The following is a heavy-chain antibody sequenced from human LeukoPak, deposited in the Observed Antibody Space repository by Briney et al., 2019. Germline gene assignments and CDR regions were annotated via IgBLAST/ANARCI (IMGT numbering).Heavy chain of an antibody. D-gene: IGHD5-24*01. Sequence: SGGSLRLSCAASGFTFSNYAMHWVRQAPGKGLEWVAVISFDGSNLYYGDSVKGRFTISRDNAKNTLYLQMNSLRAEDTAVYYCARGWYYGMDVWGQGTTITVSS. CDR3: ARGWYYGMDV. V-gene: IGHV3-30*03. J-gene: IGHJ6*02. CDR1: GFTFSNYA. CDR2: ISFDGSNL.